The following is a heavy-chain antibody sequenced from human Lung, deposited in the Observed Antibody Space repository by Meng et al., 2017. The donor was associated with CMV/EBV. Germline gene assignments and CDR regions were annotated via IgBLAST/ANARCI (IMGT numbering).Heavy chain of an antibody. J-gene: IGHJ2*01. Sequence: YYWSWSRQPPGKGLEWIGEINHSGSTNYNPSLKSRVTISVDTSKNQFSLKLSSVTAADTAVYYCARGWAMRYCSSTSCYKGQWYFDLWGRGTLVTVSS. CDR3: ARGWAMRYCSSTSCYKGQWYFDL. D-gene: IGHD2-2*02. CDR2: INHSGST. CDR1: YY. V-gene: IGHV4-34*01.